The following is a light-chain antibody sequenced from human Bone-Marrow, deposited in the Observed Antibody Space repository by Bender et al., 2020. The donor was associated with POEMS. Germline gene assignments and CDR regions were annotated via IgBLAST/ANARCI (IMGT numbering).Light chain of an antibody. CDR2: EVN. J-gene: IGLJ2*01. V-gene: IGLV2-23*02. CDR3: SAYTRTGAP. CDR1: SSDVGNYNL. Sequence: QSALAQPASVSGSPGQSITISCTGTSSDVGNYNLVFWYQQHPGKAPKVMIHEVNKRPSGVSNRFSGSKSGNTASLTISGLQAEDEADYYCSAYTRTGAPLGGGTRLTVL.